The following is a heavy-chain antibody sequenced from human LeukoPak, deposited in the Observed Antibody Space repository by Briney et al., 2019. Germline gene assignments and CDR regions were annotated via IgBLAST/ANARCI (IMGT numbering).Heavy chain of an antibody. Sequence: PSETQSLTCAVYGGSSSGYYWSWIRQPPGKGLEWIGEINHSGSTNYNPSLKSRVTISVDTSKNQFSLKLSSVTAADTAVYYCARWVVPAAQFDYWGQGTLVTVSS. J-gene: IGHJ4*02. D-gene: IGHD2-2*01. CDR3: ARWVVPAAQFDY. V-gene: IGHV4-34*01. CDR1: GGSSSGYY. CDR2: INHSGST.